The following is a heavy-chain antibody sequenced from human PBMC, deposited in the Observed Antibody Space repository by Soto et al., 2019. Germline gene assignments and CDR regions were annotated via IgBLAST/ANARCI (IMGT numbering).Heavy chain of an antibody. CDR2: ISGSGGST. Sequence: GGSLRLSCAASGFTFSSYAMSWVRQAPGKGLEWVSAISGSGGSTYYADSVKGRFTISRDNSKNTLYLQMNSLRAENTAVYYCAKVWPDYYDSSGYSRSYFDYWGQGTLVTVSS. CDR3: AKVWPDYYDSSGYSRSYFDY. D-gene: IGHD3-22*01. J-gene: IGHJ4*02. V-gene: IGHV3-23*01. CDR1: GFTFSSYA.